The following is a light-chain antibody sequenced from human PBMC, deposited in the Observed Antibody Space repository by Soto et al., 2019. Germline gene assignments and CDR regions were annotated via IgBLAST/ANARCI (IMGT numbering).Light chain of an antibody. Sequence: QMTQSPATLSASVGDRVTISCRASQSIDRWLAWYQQMPGTAPRLLIYAASSLQSGVPPRFSGSGSGTDFTLNISSLQPEDGATYYCQQSYSTPWTFGQGTKVDI. CDR3: QQSYSTPWT. V-gene: IGKV1-39*01. J-gene: IGKJ1*01. CDR2: AAS. CDR1: QSIDRW.